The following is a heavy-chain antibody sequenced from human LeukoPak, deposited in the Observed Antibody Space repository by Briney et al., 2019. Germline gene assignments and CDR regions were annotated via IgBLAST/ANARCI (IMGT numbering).Heavy chain of an antibody. Sequence: SGGSLRLSCAASGFTFSSYAMSWVRQAPGKGLEWVSAISGSGGSTYYADSVKGRFTISRDNSKNTLYLQMNSLRAEDTAVYYCAKNYYGSGSYLDYWGQGTLVTVSS. V-gene: IGHV3-23*01. J-gene: IGHJ4*02. CDR1: GFTFSSYA. D-gene: IGHD3-10*01. CDR2: ISGSGGST. CDR3: AKNYYGSGSYLDY.